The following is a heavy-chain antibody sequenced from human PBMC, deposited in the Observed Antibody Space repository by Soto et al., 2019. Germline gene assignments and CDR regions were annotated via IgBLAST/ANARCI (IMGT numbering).Heavy chain of an antibody. CDR1: GGTFSSYT. CDR3: ARALAAKEAPYYYYYYMDV. CDR2: ITPILGIA. Sequence: APAKVASKASGGTFSSYTISWARQAPGQGLEWMGRITPILGIANYAQKFQGRVTITADKSTSTAYMELSSLRSEDTAVYYCARALAAKEAPYYYYYYMDVWGKGTTVTVSS. D-gene: IGHD2-15*01. V-gene: IGHV1-69*02. J-gene: IGHJ6*03.